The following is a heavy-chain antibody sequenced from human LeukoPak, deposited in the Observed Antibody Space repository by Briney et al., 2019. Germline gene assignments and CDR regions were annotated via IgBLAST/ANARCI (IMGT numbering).Heavy chain of an antibody. Sequence: GGSLRPSCAASGFTFSNYGMHWVRQAPGKGLEWVALIWFDGRNKFHADSVKGRFTISRDNSKNTLFLQMSSLRAEDTAVYYCAREWGPIAVSGGPGYWGQGALVTVSS. J-gene: IGHJ4*02. CDR2: IWFDGRNK. V-gene: IGHV3-33*01. D-gene: IGHD6-19*01. CDR1: GFTFSNYG. CDR3: AREWGPIAVSGGPGY.